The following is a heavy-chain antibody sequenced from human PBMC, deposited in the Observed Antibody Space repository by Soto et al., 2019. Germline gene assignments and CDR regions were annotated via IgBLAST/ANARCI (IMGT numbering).Heavy chain of an antibody. CDR1: GFSFSTYA. V-gene: IGHV3-23*01. J-gene: IGHJ5*02. CDR3: VKHSEYQLLSWFDP. CDR2: ISAGGGNT. Sequence: EVQLLESGGGLVQPGGSLRLSCAASGFSFSTYAMSWVRQAPGKGLEWVSGISAGGGNTFYADSVRGRFTISRDNSKNTLYLQINSLRAADTALYYCVKHSEYQLLSWFDPWGQGTLVTVSS. D-gene: IGHD2-2*01.